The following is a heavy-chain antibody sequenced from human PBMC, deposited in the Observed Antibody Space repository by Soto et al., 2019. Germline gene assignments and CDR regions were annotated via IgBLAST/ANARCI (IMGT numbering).Heavy chain of an antibody. CDR2: LYYTGAT. CDR3: AREDRDDNRGPGN. J-gene: IGHJ1*01. CDR1: GGSIRRTRYY. Sequence: QLQESGPGLVKPSETLSLTCSVFGGSIRRTRYYWGWVLQPPGKGLEWLGSLYYTGATQYNPSLEGRVTMSVDTSMNQFSLKLRFVTAADSAIYYCAREDRDDNRGPGNWGQGTLVTVSS. V-gene: IGHV4-39*02. D-gene: IGHD1-1*01.